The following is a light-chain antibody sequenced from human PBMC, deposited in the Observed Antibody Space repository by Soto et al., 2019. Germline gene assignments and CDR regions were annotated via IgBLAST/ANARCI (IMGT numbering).Light chain of an antibody. V-gene: IGLV4-69*01. J-gene: IGLJ3*02. CDR2: LNSDGSH. Sequence: QLVLTQSPSASASLGASVTLTCTLSSGHSSYAIAWHQQHPEKGPRYLMKLNSDGSHSKGAGIPDRFSGSSSGAERYLTISSLQSEDEADYYCQTWGTGIRVFGGGTKLTVL. CDR3: QTWGTGIRV. CDR1: SGHSSYA.